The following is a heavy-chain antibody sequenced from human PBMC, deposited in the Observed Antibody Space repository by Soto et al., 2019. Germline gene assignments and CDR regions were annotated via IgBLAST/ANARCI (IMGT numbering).Heavy chain of an antibody. CDR2: IWYDGSNK. CDR3: ARSLKYSSSTSIVGYYYYYYMDV. CDR1: GFTFSSYG. Sequence: GESLKISCAASGFTFSSYGMHWVRQAPGKGLEWVAVIWYDGSNKYYADSVKGRFTISRDNSKNTLYLQMNSLRAEDTAVYYCARSLKYSSSTSIVGYYYYYYMDVWGKGTTVTVSS. D-gene: IGHD6-6*01. V-gene: IGHV3-33*01. J-gene: IGHJ6*03.